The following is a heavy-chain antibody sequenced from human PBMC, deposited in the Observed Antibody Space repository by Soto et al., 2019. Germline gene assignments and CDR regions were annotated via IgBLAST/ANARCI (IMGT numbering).Heavy chain of an antibody. CDR2: IYYSGST. CDR1: GGSIGSYY. Sequence: SETLSLTCTVSGGSIGSYYWSWIRQPPGKGLEWIGYIYYSGSTNYNPSLKSRVTISVDTSKNQFSLKLSSVTAADTAVYYCARVGAAAGTRVVGWFDPWGQGTLVTVSS. D-gene: IGHD6-13*01. CDR3: ARVGAAAGTRVVGWFDP. V-gene: IGHV4-59*01. J-gene: IGHJ5*02.